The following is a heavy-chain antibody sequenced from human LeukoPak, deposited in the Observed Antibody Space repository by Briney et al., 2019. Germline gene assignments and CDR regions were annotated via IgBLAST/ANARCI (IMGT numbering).Heavy chain of an antibody. D-gene: IGHD2-15*01. CDR3: ARDLQGSYYYGMDV. CDR1: GFTFSRYS. V-gene: IGHV3-48*01. J-gene: IGHJ6*02. CDR2: ISSNSNTI. Sequence: PGGSLRLFCADSGFTFSRYSMNWARQAPGKGLEWVSYISSNSNTIYYADSVKGRFTISRDNGKNSLYLQMNRLRAEDTAVYYCARDLQGSYYYGMDVWGQGTTVIVSS.